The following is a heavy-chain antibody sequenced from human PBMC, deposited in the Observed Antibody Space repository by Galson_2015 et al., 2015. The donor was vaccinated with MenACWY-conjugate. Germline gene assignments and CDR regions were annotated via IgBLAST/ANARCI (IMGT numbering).Heavy chain of an antibody. V-gene: IGHV3-7*03. Sequence: SLRLSCAVSGFTFRNYWMTWVRQAPGKGLEWVASIKKDGSEKYYVDSVKGRFTISRDNTKNPMYLEMNSLRAEDTAVYYCARGHYGVDVWGQGTTVTASS. CDR1: GFTFRNYW. CDR3: ARGHYGVDV. CDR2: IKKDGSEK. J-gene: IGHJ6*02.